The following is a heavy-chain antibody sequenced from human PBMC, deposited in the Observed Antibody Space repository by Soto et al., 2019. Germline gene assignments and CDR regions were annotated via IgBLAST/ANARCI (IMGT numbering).Heavy chain of an antibody. Sequence: ASVKVSCKASGYTFTAFGISWVRQAPGQGLEWMGWISAYNDNTKYAEKLQGRVTMTTETSTRTAYMELRSLRFDDTAVYYCATEDYDSTSSSEFDYWGQGTLVTVAS. D-gene: IGHD2-2*01. J-gene: IGHJ4*02. CDR1: GYTFTAFG. CDR3: ATEDYDSTSSSEFDY. V-gene: IGHV1-18*01. CDR2: ISAYNDNT.